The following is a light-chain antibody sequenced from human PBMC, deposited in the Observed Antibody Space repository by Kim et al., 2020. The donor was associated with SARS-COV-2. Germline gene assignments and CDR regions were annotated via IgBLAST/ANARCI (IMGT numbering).Light chain of an antibody. V-gene: IGLV2-14*03. Sequence: GLSVTFSGAVTRSDVGAYNYVSWYQQHPGKAPKLMIYDVTNRPSGVSNRFSGSKSGNTASLSISGLQAEDEADYYCSSYSSSSPNVFGTGTKVTVL. CDR1: RSDVGAYNY. CDR2: DVT. J-gene: IGLJ1*01. CDR3: SSYSSSSPNV.